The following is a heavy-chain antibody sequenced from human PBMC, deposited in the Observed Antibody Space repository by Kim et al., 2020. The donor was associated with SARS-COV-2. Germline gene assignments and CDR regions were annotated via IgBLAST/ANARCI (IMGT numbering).Heavy chain of an antibody. D-gene: IGHD2-15*01. J-gene: IGHJ3*02. Sequence: GGSLSLSCAASGYSLSRHGMHWVRQAPGKGLEWVAVIWYDGSDKFYVDSVKGRFTVSKDNSKNMVYLQMDSLRAEDTAVYYCARALGYCRGGNGYSRVTQDAFDIWRLETKVTVSS. CDR3: ARALGYCRGGNGYSRVTQDAFDI. V-gene: IGHV3-33*01. CDR1: GYSLSRHG. CDR2: IWYDGSDK.